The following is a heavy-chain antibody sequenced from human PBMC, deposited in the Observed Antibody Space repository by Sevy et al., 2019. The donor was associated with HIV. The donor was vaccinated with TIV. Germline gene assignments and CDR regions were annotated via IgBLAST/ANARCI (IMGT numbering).Heavy chain of an antibody. CDR3: ARDSPISMYYYDSSAFEWNAFDI. CDR2: ISSSSTYK. CDR1: GLPSSSYS. Sequence: GGSLEPSCPAPGLPSSSYSRTWVRKAPGKGLEWASLISSSSTYKYYADSVKGRFTISRDNAKNSLYLQMNSLRAEDTAVYYCARDSPISMYYYDSSAFEWNAFDIWGQGTMVTVSS. D-gene: IGHD3-22*01. J-gene: IGHJ3*02. V-gene: IGHV3-21*01.